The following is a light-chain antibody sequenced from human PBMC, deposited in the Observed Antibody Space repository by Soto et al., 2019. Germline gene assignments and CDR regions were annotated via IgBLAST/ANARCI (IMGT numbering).Light chain of an antibody. CDR1: QSVRSN. J-gene: IGKJ1*01. CDR3: QQYNDWTPWT. Sequence: EIVVTQSPALLSVSPGERATLSCRTSQSVRSNFTWYQQKPGQAPRLLIYGASTRVPGIPGRFTGSGSGNQFTLTISSLQSEDFAVYYCQQYNDWTPWTFGQGTNVDIK. V-gene: IGKV3-15*01. CDR2: GAS.